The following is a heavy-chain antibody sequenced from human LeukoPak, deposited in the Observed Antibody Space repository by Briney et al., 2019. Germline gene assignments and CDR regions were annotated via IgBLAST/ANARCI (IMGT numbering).Heavy chain of an antibody. D-gene: IGHD3-22*01. CDR2: IDPNSGGT. Sequence: ASVKVSCKASGYTFTGYYMHWVRQAPGQGLEWMGWIDPNSGGTNYAQKFQGRVTMTRDTSISTAYMELSRLRSDDTAVYYCAREVSGDSSGGYWGQGTLVTVSS. CDR1: GYTFTGYY. J-gene: IGHJ4*02. CDR3: AREVSGDSSGGY. V-gene: IGHV1-2*02.